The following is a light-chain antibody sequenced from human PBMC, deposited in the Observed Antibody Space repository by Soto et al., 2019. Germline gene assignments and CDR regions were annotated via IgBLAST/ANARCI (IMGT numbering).Light chain of an antibody. Sequence: TVLTQSPATLSLSPGDRATLSCRASRRVSTYLAWYQQKVGQAPRLLIYDASNRAAGTPGRFSGSGSGTDFTLTTSSLEPEDFAVYYCQQLNSYPITFCQGTRLEIK. CDR2: DAS. J-gene: IGKJ5*01. V-gene: IGKV3-11*01. CDR1: RRVSTY. CDR3: QQLNSYPIT.